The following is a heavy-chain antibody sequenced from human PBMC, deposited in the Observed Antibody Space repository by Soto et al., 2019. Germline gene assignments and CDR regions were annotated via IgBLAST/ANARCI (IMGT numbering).Heavy chain of an antibody. CDR3: AKGYIVATIKNAYFDY. J-gene: IGHJ4*02. CDR2: ISGSGGST. V-gene: IGHV3-23*01. Sequence: GSLRLSCAASGFTFSSYAMSWVRQAPGKGLEWVSAISGSGGSTYYADSVKGRFTISRDNSKNTLYLQMNSLRAEDTAVYYCAKGYIVATIKNAYFDYWGQGTLVTVSS. CDR1: GFTFSSYA. D-gene: IGHD5-12*01.